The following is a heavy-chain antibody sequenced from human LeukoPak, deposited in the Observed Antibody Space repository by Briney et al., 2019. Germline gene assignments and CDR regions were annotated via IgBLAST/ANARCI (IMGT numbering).Heavy chain of an antibody. CDR1: GGTFSTYA. CDR2: IIPIFDTP. CDR3: ARDWAIAAAGTNYYYYMDV. V-gene: IGHV1-69*06. Sequence: SVKVSCKASGGTFSTYAINWVRQAPGQGLEWMGGIIPIFDTPNYAQKFQGRVTITADKSTSTAYMELSSLRSEDTAVYYCARDWAIAAAGTNYYYYMDVWGKGTTVTVSS. J-gene: IGHJ6*03. D-gene: IGHD6-13*01.